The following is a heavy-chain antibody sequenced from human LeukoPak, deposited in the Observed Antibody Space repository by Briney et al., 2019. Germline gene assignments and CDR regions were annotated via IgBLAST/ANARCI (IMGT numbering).Heavy chain of an antibody. Sequence: GGSLRLSCAASGFTVSSNYMSWVRQAPGKGLEWVSVIYSGGSTYYADSVKGRFTISRDNSKNTLYLQMNSLRAEDTAVYYCARDPKPYYYGMDVWGQGTTVTVSS. CDR3: ARDPKPYYYGMDV. V-gene: IGHV3-66*01. CDR1: GFTVSSNY. CDR2: IYSGGST. J-gene: IGHJ6*02.